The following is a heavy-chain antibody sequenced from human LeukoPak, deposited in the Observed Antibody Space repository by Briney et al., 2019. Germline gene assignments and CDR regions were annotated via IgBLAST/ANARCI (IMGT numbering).Heavy chain of an antibody. D-gene: IGHD2-21*02. CDR2: INGDGTSA. CDR3: ARVAYCGGDCYSLDYYYMDV. V-gene: IGHV3-74*01. CDR1: GFTLRNYW. Sequence: GGSLRLSCAASGFTLRNYWMHWVRQTPGKGLLWVSRINGDGTSATYAGSVKGRFTISRDNAKNTLYLQMNSLRAEDTTVYYCARVAYCGGDCYSLDYYYMDVWGKGTTVTVSS. J-gene: IGHJ6*03.